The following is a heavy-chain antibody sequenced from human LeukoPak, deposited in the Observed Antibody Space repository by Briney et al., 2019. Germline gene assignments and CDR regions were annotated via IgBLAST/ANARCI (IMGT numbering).Heavy chain of an antibody. CDR2: ISYDGSNK. Sequence: GGSLRLSCAASGFTFSSYGMHWVRQAPGKGLEWVAVISYDGSNKYYAHSVKGRFTISRDNSKNTLYLQMNSLRAEATAVYYCAKAVDAGYSSSWYDGYFDYWGQGTLVTVSS. J-gene: IGHJ4*02. V-gene: IGHV3-30*18. CDR3: AKAVDAGYSSSWYDGYFDY. D-gene: IGHD6-13*01. CDR1: GFTFSSYG.